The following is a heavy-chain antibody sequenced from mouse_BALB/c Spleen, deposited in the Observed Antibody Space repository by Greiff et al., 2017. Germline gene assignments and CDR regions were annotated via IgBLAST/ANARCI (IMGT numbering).Heavy chain of an antibody. CDR3: ARSRGNYVYYAMDY. J-gene: IGHJ4*01. CDR2: IYPGDGDT. Sequence: VQLQQSGAELARPGASVKLSCKASGYTFTSYWMQWVKQRPGQGLEWIGAIYPGDGDTRYTQKFKGKATLTADKSSSTAYMQLSSLASEDSAVYYCARSRGNYVYYAMDYWGQGTSVTVSS. D-gene: IGHD2-1*01. CDR1: GYTFTSYW. V-gene: IGHV1-87*01.